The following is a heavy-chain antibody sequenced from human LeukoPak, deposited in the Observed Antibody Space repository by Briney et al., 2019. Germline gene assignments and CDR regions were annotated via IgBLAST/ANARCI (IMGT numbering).Heavy chain of an antibody. J-gene: IGHJ6*02. D-gene: IGHD7-27*01. CDR1: GYTFTSYA. Sequence: GASVKVSCKASGYTFTSYAMHWVRQAPGQRLEWMGWINAGNGNTKYSQKFQGRVTMTRNTSISTAYMELSSLRSEDTAVYYCAGELGPYGMDVWGQGTTVTVSS. CDR3: AGELGPYGMDV. CDR2: INAGNGNT. V-gene: IGHV1-3*01.